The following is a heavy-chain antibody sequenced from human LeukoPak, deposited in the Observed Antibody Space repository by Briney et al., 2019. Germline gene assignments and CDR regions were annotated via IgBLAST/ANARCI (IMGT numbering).Heavy chain of an antibody. CDR2: IYHSGST. CDR1: GGSISRGNW. D-gene: IGHD5-24*01. Sequence: SETLSLTCAVSGGSISRGNWWSWVRQPPGKGLEWIGEIYHSGSTNYYPSLKSRVTISVDKSKNQFSLKLRSVTAADTAVYYCARFRGDGYNYVPDYWGQGTLVTVSS. CDR3: ARFRGDGYNYVPDY. J-gene: IGHJ4*02. V-gene: IGHV4-4*02.